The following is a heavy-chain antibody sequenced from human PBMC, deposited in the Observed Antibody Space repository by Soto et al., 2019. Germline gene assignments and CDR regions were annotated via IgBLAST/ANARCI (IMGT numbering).Heavy chain of an antibody. CDR3: VRDNGGY. D-gene: IGHD2-8*01. Sequence: VQVVESGGGLVQPGGSLRLSCAASGFTFNRDPLYWVRQAAGKGLVWVSRINSDGSGFYADSVKGRFTISRDNAKDTLYLQMNSLRVEDTAVYLCVRDNGGYWGQGNLVTVSS. J-gene: IGHJ4*02. CDR1: GFTFNRDP. V-gene: IGHV3-74*01. CDR2: INSDGSG.